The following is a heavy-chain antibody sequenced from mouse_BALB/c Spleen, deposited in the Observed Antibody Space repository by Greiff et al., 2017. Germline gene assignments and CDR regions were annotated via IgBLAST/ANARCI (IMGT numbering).Heavy chain of an antibody. V-gene: IGHV1S81*02. CDR3: ARGVYYGNFYAMDY. CDR1: GYTFTSYW. J-gene: IGHJ4*01. CDR2: INPSNGRT. Sequence: QVQLQQPGAELVKPGASVKLSCKASGYTFTSYWMHWVKQRPGQGLEWIGEINPSNGRTNYNEKFKSKATLTVDKSSSTAYMQLSSLTSEDSAVYYCARGVYYGNFYAMDYWGQGTSVTVSS. D-gene: IGHD2-1*01.